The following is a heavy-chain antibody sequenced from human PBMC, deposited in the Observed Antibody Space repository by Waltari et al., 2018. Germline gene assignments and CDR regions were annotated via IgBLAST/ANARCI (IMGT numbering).Heavy chain of an antibody. Sequence: EVQLVESGGGLVQPGGSLRLSCVGSGFTFSSSWMHWVRQAPGKGLEWVSRIKFDGSIINYADSVKGRFTISRDNAKNTLYLQMNNVRAEDTAVYYCERAGSYRFDYWGQGTLVTVSS. CDR3: ERAGSYRFDY. CDR1: GFTFSSSW. CDR2: IKFDGSII. J-gene: IGHJ4*02. D-gene: IGHD3-10*01. V-gene: IGHV3-74*01.